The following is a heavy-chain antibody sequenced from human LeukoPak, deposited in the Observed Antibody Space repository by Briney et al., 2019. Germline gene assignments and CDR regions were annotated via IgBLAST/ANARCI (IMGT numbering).Heavy chain of an antibody. CDR3: ARLAHYYYDSSGYWGGYYFDY. CDR1: GGSFSGYY. D-gene: IGHD3-22*01. Sequence: SETLSLTCAVYGGSFSGYYWSWIRQPPGKGLEWIGEINHSGSTNYNPSLKSRVTISVDTSKNQFSLKLSSVTAAHTAVYYCARLAHYYYDSSGYWGGYYFDYWGQGTLVTVSS. CDR2: INHSGST. V-gene: IGHV4-34*01. J-gene: IGHJ4*02.